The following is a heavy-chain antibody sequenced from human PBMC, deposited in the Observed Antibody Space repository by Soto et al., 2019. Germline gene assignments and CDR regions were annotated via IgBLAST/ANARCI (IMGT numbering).Heavy chain of an antibody. CDR1: GVSFSTYY. V-gene: IGHV4-34*01. CDR3: ARGPSAKDLGPFDY. CDR2: IKPCGST. Sequence: QVQLQQWAAGLLRPSETLSLTCAVNGVSFSTYYWSWIRQPPGRGLEWVGEIKPCGSTNYNPSLKSRVTMSVDTSKNQLSLKLSSVTAADTAVYYCARGPSAKDLGPFDYWGQGTLVTVSS. J-gene: IGHJ4*02.